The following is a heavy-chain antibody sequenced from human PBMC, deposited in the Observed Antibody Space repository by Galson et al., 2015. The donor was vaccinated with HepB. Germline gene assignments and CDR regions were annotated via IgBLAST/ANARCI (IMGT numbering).Heavy chain of an antibody. V-gene: IGHV3-23*01. Sequence: SLRLSCAASGFTFSSYAMSWVRQAPGKGLEWVSAISGSGGSTYYADSVKGRFTISRDNSKNTLYLQMNSLRAEDTAVYYCAKGIVGATVRDYFDYWGQETLVTVSS. D-gene: IGHD1-26*01. CDR3: AKGIVGATVRDYFDY. CDR1: GFTFSSYA. CDR2: ISGSGGST. J-gene: IGHJ4*02.